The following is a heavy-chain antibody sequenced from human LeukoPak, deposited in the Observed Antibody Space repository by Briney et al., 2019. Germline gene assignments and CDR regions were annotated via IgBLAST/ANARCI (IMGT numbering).Heavy chain of an antibody. CDR2: IKQDGSEE. Sequence: ETLSLTCAVYGGSFSGYYWSWVRQAPGKGLEWVANIKQDGSEEVYVDSVKGRFTISRDNAKNSLFLQMNTLRAEDTAVYYCARDPYSSTWSYGMDVWGQGTTVTVSS. CDR1: GGSFSGYY. CDR3: ARDPYSSTWSYGMDV. V-gene: IGHV3-7*05. D-gene: IGHD6-6*01. J-gene: IGHJ6*02.